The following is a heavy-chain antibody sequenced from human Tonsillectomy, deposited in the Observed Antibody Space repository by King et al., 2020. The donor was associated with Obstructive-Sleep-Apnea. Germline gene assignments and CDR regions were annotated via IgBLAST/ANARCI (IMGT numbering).Heavy chain of an antibody. CDR2: ISGSGGST. V-gene: IGHV3-23*04. D-gene: IGHD6-13*01. CDR3: AKDLGTSSWYFAY. CDR1: GFTFSNYV. J-gene: IGHJ4*02. Sequence: VQLVESGGGLVQPGGSLRLSCAASGFTFSNYVMSWVRQAPGKGLEWVSSISGSGGSTYHADSVKGRFTISRDNSKNTLNLQMSSLRAEDTAVYYWAKDLGTSSWYFAYWGRGTLVTVSS.